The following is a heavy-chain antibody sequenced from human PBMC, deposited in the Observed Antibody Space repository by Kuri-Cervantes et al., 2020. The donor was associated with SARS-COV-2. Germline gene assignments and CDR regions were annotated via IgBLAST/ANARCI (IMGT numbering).Heavy chain of an antibody. V-gene: IGHV1-2*02. Sequence: ASVKVSCKASEYNFSGYYLHWVRQAPGQGLEWMGWINPNSGGTNYAQKFQGRVTMTRDTSISTAYMELSRLRSDDTAVYYCARDFGGPGYLPAVGFDYWGQGTLVTVSS. J-gene: IGHJ4*02. CDR1: EYNFSGYY. CDR3: ARDFGGPGYLPAVGFDY. CDR2: INPNSGGT. D-gene: IGHD6-19*01.